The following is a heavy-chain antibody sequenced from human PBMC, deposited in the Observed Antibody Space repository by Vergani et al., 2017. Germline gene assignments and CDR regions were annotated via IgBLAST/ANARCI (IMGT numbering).Heavy chain of an antibody. CDR1: GFTFNSYG. Sequence: QVQLVESGGGVVQPGGSLRLSCAASGFTFNSYGLHWVRQAPGKGLEWVASIRSDESRRYYGDSMEGPFTISRDNSKNTLYLQMKSLRPEDTAVYYCEKEGGGDCSGGTCYPEYWGQGTLVIVSS. D-gene: IGHD2-15*01. J-gene: IGHJ4*02. V-gene: IGHV3-30*02. CDR2: IRSDESRR. CDR3: EKEGGGDCSGGTCYPEY.